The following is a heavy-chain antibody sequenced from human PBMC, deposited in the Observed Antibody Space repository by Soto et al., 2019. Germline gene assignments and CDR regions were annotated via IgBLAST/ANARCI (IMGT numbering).Heavy chain of an antibody. CDR2: INPSGGST. CDR3: ARSHGDYVELGWFDP. Sequence: QVQLVQSGAEVKKPGASVKVSCKASGYTFTSYYMHWVRQAPGQGLEWMGIINPSGGSTSYAQKFQGRVTITRDTSTSTVYMELSSLRSEDTAVYYCARSHGDYVELGWFDPWGQGTLVTVSS. CDR1: GYTFTSYY. V-gene: IGHV1-46*03. D-gene: IGHD4-17*01. J-gene: IGHJ5*02.